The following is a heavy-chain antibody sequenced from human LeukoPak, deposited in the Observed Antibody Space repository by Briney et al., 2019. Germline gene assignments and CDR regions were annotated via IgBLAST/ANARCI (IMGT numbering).Heavy chain of an antibody. CDR2: INHSGST. D-gene: IGHD6-6*01. V-gene: IGHV4-34*01. CDR3: ARLLSPSTSAHSYYYYFYMDV. J-gene: IGHJ6*03. Sequence: PPETLSLTCALYGGSFSDYYWSWIRQPPGKGLEWIGEINHSGSTNYNPSLKSRVTISVDTSKNQFSLRLSSATAADTAVYYCARLLSPSTSAHSYYYYFYMDVWGKGTTVTVSS. CDR1: GGSFSDYY.